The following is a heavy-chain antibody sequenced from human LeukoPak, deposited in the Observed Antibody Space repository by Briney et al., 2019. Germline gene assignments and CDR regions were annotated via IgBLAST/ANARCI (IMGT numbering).Heavy chain of an antibody. V-gene: IGHV3-23*01. CDR2: ISGSGGST. CDR3: VKGGQRYDFWRFDY. J-gene: IGHJ4*02. CDR1: GVSFSGYA. D-gene: IGHD3-3*01. Sequence: PGGSLTLSCAVSGVSFSGYAMNWVRLAPGTGLQWVSSISGSGGSTYYADSVKGRFSISRDNSKNTLSLQMNSLRAEDTALYYCVKGGQRYDFWRFDYWGQGTVVTVSS.